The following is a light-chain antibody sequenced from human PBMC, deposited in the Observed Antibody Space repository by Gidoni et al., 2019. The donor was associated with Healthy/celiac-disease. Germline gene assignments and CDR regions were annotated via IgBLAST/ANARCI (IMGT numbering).Light chain of an antibody. CDR2: GAS. V-gene: IGKV3-20*01. Sequence: DILLPQYPGTLSLSPGERATLSCRASQSVSSSYLAWYQQKPGQAPRLLIYGASSRATGIPDRFSGSGSGTDFTLTISRLEPEDFAVYYCQQYGSSPLTFGGGTKVEIK. CDR1: QSVSSSY. J-gene: IGKJ4*01. CDR3: QQYGSSPLT.